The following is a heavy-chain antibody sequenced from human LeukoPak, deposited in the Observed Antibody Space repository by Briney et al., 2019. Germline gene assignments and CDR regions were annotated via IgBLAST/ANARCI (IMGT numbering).Heavy chain of an antibody. D-gene: IGHD2-15*01. V-gene: IGHV4-39*01. J-gene: IGHJ4*02. CDR1: GGSISSSSYY. Sequence: SETLSLTCTVSGGSISSSSYYWGWIRQPPGKGLEWIGSIYYSGSTYYNPSLKSRVTISVDTSKNQFSLKLSSVTAADTAVYYCARHIVVVVAATYFVGWGQGTLVTVSS. CDR2: IYYSGST. CDR3: ARHIVVVVAATYFVG.